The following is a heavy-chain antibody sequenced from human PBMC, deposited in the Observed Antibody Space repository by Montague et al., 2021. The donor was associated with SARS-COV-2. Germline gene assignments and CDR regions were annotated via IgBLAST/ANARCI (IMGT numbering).Heavy chain of an antibody. D-gene: IGHD2-21*02. J-gene: IGHJ6*02. CDR2: INHSGST. Sequence: SETLSLTCAVYGGSFSGYYWSWIRQPPGKGLEWIGEINHSGSTNYNPSLKSRVTISVDTSKNQFSLKLSSVTAAGTAVYYCARGSWHIVVVTAIRDGYYGMDFWGQGTTVTVSS. CDR1: GGSFSGYY. CDR3: ARGSWHIVVVTAIRDGYYGMDF. V-gene: IGHV4-34*01.